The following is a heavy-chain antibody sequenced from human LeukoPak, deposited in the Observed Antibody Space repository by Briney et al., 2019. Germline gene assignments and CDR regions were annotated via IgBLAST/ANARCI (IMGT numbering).Heavy chain of an antibody. CDR1: GFTFNSYA. J-gene: IGHJ4*02. CDR2: IFGSGGSA. V-gene: IGHV3-23*01. Sequence: PGGSLRFSCAASGFTFNSYAMYWVRQAPGKGLEWVSGIFGSGGSAHYADSVKGRFTISRDNSKNTVYLQMNSLRAEDTAVYYCAKTTTGYSSGRYPGWPVDYWGQGALVTVSS. D-gene: IGHD6-19*01. CDR3: AKTTTGYSSGRYPGWPVDY.